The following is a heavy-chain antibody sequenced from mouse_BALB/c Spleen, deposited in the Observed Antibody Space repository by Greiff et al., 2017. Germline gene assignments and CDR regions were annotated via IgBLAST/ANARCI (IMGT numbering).Heavy chain of an antibody. CDR2: IDPENGDT. J-gene: IGHJ4*01. D-gene: IGHD3-1*01. CDR1: GFNIKDYY. CDR3: NAGGYGDYAMDY. V-gene: IGHV14-4*02. Sequence: EVMLVESGAELVRSGASVKLSCTASGFNIKDYYMHWVKQRPEQGLEWIGWIDPENGDTEYAPKFQGKATMTADTSSNTAYLQLSSLTSEDTAVYYCNAGGYGDYAMDYWGQGTSVTVSS.